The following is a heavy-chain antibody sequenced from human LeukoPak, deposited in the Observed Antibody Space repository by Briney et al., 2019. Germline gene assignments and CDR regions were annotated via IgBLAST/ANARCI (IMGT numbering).Heavy chain of an antibody. J-gene: IGHJ5*02. CDR3: AREGHTSSRGWFVP. CDR2: IIPILGTP. V-gene: IGHV1-69*13. D-gene: IGHD6-19*01. CDR1: GYTFNNYA. Sequence: ASVKVSCKASGYTFNNYAISWLRQAPGQGLGWMGGIIPILGTPNYAQKFQGRVTITADESTSTTHMELRSLRSDDAAVYYCAREGHTSSRGWFVPWGQGTLVTVSS.